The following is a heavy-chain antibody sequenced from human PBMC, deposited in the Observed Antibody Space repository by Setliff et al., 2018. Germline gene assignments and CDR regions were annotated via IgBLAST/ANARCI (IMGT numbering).Heavy chain of an antibody. D-gene: IGHD3-16*02. CDR3: ARALPLGFRSALIP. J-gene: IGHJ5*02. CDR1: GGSISSSNW. V-gene: IGHV4-4*02. Sequence: PSETLSLTCAVSGGSISSSNWWSWVRQPPGKGLEWSGEIYHSGSTNYNPSLKSRVTISVDKSKNQFSLKLSSVTAADTAVYYCARALPLGFRSALIPWGQGTLVTVSS. CDR2: IYHSGST.